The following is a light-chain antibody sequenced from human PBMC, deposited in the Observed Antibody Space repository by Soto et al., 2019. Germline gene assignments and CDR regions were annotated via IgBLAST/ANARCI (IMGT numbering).Light chain of an antibody. CDR2: ANT. V-gene: IGLV1-40*01. CDR1: RSNIGAGYA. Sequence: QSVLTQPPSVSGAPGQRVTIACTGSRSNIGAGYAVHWYQHLPGKAPNLLISANTNRPAGVPDPFSGSKSGTSASLAITGLQVEDDADNYCQSYEGRLSGLAFGGGTKVTVL. J-gene: IGLJ2*01. CDR3: QSYEGRLSGLA.